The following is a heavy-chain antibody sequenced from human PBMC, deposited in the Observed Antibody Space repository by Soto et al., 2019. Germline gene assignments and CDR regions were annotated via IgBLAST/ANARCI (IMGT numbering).Heavy chain of an antibody. D-gene: IGHD3-9*01. V-gene: IGHV5-51*01. J-gene: IGHJ5*02. CDR2: VNPADSDT. CDR1: GYSFTNYW. CDR3: VRPDSTGYYNH. Sequence: PGESLKISCKGSGYSFTNYWIGWVRQMPGKGLEWMGIVNPADSDTRYSPSFQGQVTVSVDKSISTAYLQRGSLKASDTATYYYVRPDSTGYYNHWGQGTPVTVSS.